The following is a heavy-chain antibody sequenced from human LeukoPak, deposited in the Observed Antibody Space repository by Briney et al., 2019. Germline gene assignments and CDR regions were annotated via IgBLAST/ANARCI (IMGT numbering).Heavy chain of an antibody. CDR3: AREYSSSWNGDWFDP. V-gene: IGHV1-2*02. Sequence: ASVKVSCKASGYTFTGYYMHWVRQAPGQGLEWMGWINPNSGGTNYAQKFQGRVTMTRDTSISTAYMELSRLRSDDTAVYYCAREYSSSWNGDWFDPWGQGTLVTVSS. CDR1: GYTFTGYY. CDR2: INPNSGGT. J-gene: IGHJ5*02. D-gene: IGHD6-13*01.